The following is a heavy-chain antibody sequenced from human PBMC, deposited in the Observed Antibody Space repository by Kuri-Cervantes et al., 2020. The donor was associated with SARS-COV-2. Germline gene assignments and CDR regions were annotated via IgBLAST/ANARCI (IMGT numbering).Heavy chain of an antibody. CDR2: INHSGST. V-gene: IGHV4-34*01. D-gene: IGHD5-12*01. J-gene: IGHJ4*02. CDR3: ARRRGYSGYVDRPSYFDY. CDR1: GGSFSGYY. Sequence: SETLSLTCAVYGGSFSGYYWSWIRQPPGKGLEWIGEINHSGSTNYNPSLKSRVTISVDTSKNQFSLKLSSATAADTAVYYCARRRGYSGYVDRPSYFDYWGQGTLVTVSS.